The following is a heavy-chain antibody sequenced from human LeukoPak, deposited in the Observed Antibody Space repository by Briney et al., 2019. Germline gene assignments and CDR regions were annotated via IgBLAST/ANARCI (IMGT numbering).Heavy chain of an antibody. V-gene: IGHV3-23*01. CDR3: ARDLCSTTSCLDY. Sequence: GGSLRLSCAASGFTFSNYAMTWVRQAPGKGLEWVSGISGSGGSTYYADSVKGRFTISRDTSKNTLYLQMSSLRAEDTAVYYCARDLCSTTSCLDYWGQGTLVTVSS. D-gene: IGHD2-2*01. CDR1: GFTFSNYA. CDR2: ISGSGGST. J-gene: IGHJ4*02.